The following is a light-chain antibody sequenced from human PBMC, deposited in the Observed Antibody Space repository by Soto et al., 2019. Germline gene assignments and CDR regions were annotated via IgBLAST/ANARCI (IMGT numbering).Light chain of an antibody. CDR1: QSVSSNY. V-gene: IGKV3-20*01. CDR2: DAS. Sequence: EIVLTQSPGTLSLSPGERATLSCRASQSVSSNYVAWYQQSPGQAPKLLIYDASSRSAGIPDRFSGSGSGTAFTLTISRLEPEDFAVYYCQQYGSSRSVTFGGGTKVEIK. CDR3: QQYGSSRSVT. J-gene: IGKJ4*01.